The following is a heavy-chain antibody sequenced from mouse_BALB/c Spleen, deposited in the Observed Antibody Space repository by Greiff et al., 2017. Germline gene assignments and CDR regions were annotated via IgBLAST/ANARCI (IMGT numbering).Heavy chain of an antibody. CDR1: GYTFTDYN. J-gene: IGHJ2*01. Sequence: VHVKQSGPELVKPGASVKIPCKASGYTFTDYNMDWVKQSHGKSLEWIGDINPNNGGTIYNQKFKGKATLTVDKSSSTAYMELRSLTSEDTAVYYCARDGYGSSYYFDYWGQGTTLTVSS. CDR3: ARDGYGSSYYFDY. V-gene: IGHV1-18*01. D-gene: IGHD1-1*01. CDR2: INPNNGGT.